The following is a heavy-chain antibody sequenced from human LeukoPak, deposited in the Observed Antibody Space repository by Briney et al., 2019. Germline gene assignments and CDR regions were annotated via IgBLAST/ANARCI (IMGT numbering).Heavy chain of an antibody. Sequence: GGSLRLSCAASGFTFSSYTMNWVRQAPGKGLEWVASISSTTNYIYYADSMKGRFTISRDNAENSLYLQMNSLRAEDTAVYYCARDEWKYYDSSGYSDAFDIWGQGTMVTVSS. CDR2: ISSTTNYI. CDR1: GFTFSSYT. CDR3: ARDEWKYYDSSGYSDAFDI. D-gene: IGHD3-22*01. J-gene: IGHJ3*02. V-gene: IGHV3-21*04.